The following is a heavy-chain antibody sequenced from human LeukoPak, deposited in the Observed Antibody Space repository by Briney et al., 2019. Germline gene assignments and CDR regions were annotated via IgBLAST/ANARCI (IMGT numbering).Heavy chain of an antibody. CDR3: ARDSETYDFWSGYYAEINWFDP. CDR2: ISSSSSYI. Sequence: GGSLRLSCAASGFTFSSYSMNWVRQAPGKGLEWVSCISSSSSYIYYADSVKGRFTISRDNAKNSLYLQMNSLRAEDTAVYYCARDSETYDFWSGYYAEINWFDPWGQGTLVTVSS. D-gene: IGHD3-3*01. J-gene: IGHJ5*02. V-gene: IGHV3-21*01. CDR1: GFTFSSYS.